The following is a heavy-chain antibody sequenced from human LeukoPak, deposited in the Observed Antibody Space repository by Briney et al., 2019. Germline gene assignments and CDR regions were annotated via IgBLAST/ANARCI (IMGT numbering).Heavy chain of an antibody. CDR2: IYYSGST. V-gene: IGHV4-39*07. D-gene: IGHD5-18*01. Sequence: SETLSLTCTVSGGSISGSSYYWGWIRQPPGKRLEWIASIYYSGSTFYNPSVKSRITISVDTSKNQFSLKLSSVTAADTAVYYCARGIQLYYYYYMDVWGKGTTVTVSS. CDR3: ARGIQLYYYYYMDV. CDR1: GGSISGSSYY. J-gene: IGHJ6*03.